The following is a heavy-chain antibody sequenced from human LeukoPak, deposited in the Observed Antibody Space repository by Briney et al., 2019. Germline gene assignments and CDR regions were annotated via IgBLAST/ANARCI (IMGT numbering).Heavy chain of an antibody. Sequence: GGSLRLSCAASGFTFSSYEMNWVRQAPGKGLEWVSYISSSGSTIYYADSVKGRFTISRDNAKNSLYLQMNSLRAEDTAVYYCARQGGDYGIPGGDAFDIWGQGTMVTVSS. CDR3: ARQGGDYGIPGGDAFDI. J-gene: IGHJ3*02. CDR1: GFTFSSYE. D-gene: IGHD4-17*01. CDR2: ISSSGSTI. V-gene: IGHV3-48*03.